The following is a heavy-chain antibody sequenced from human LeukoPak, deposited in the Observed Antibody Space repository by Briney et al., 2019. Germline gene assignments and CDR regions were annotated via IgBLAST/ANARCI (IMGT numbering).Heavy chain of an antibody. J-gene: IGHJ4*02. Sequence: GGSLRLSCAASGFTFSSYWMSWVRQAPGKGLEWVANIKQDGSEKYYVDSVKGRFTISRDNAKNSLYLQLNSLRAEDTAVYYCARDDYVWGSYRQFDYWGQGTLVTVSS. D-gene: IGHD3-16*02. CDR3: ARDDYVWGSYRQFDY. V-gene: IGHV3-7*01. CDR2: IKQDGSEK. CDR1: GFTFSSYW.